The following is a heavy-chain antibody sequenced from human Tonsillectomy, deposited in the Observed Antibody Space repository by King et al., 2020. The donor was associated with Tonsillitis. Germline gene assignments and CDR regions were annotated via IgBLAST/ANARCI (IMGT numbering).Heavy chain of an antibody. Sequence: VQLVESGGGLVQPGGCLRLSCAASGFSFSSYWMTWVRQAPGKGLEWVANIKEDGSETNYVDSLKGRFTISRDNAKNSLYLQMNSLTVEDTAVYYFARDRARPVDAFDIWGQGTMVTVSS. V-gene: IGHV3-7*03. D-gene: IGHD3-10*01. CDR3: ARDRARPVDAFDI. CDR1: GFSFSSYW. J-gene: IGHJ3*02. CDR2: IKEDGSET.